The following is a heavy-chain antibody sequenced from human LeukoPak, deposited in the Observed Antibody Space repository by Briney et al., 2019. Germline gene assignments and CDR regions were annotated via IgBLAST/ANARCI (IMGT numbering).Heavy chain of an antibody. Sequence: SETLSLACAVYGGSFSGYYWSWIRQPPGKGLEWIGEINHSGSTNYNPSLKSRVTISVDTSKNQFSLKLSSVTAADTAVYYCALLVSRFKIDIWGQGTMVTVSS. V-gene: IGHV4-34*01. D-gene: IGHD1-14*01. CDR3: ALLVSRFKIDI. J-gene: IGHJ3*02. CDR2: INHSGST. CDR1: GGSFSGYY.